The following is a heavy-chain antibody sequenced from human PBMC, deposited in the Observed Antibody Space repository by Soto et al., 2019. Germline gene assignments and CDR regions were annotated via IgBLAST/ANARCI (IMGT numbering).Heavy chain of an antibody. V-gene: IGHV1-18*01. J-gene: IGHJ4*02. Sequence: QLQLVQSGAEVKKPGASVKVSCKASGYTFTTYRLTWVRQAPGQGLEWMGWISAYNGNTNYAQKFQGRVNMTTDTSTTTAYMELRSLTSDDPAVYFCARAPRVNHFDSWGQGTLVTVSS. CDR2: ISAYNGNT. CDR3: ARAPRVNHFDS. CDR1: GYTFTTYR.